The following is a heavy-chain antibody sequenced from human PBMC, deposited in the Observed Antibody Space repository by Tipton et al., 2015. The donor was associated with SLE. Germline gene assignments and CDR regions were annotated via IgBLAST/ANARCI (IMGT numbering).Heavy chain of an antibody. Sequence: SLRLSCTASGFTFNNYAMNWVRQAPGKGLEWVSGISGSGDSTYSGDSVKGRFTISRDNSKKTLYLQMNSLRVEDTAIYYCAKAQGVIVPNDAFDFGGQGTIVTVSS. D-gene: IGHD2/OR15-2a*01. V-gene: IGHV3-23*01. J-gene: IGHJ3*01. CDR1: GFTFNNYA. CDR2: ISGSGDST. CDR3: AKAQGVIVPNDAFDF.